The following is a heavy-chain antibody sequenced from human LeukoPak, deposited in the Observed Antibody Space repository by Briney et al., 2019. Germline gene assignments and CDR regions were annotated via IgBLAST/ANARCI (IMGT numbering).Heavy chain of an antibody. V-gene: IGHV3-21*01. Sequence: GGSLRLSCAASGFTFSSYSMNWVRQAPGKGLEWVSSISSSSSYIYYADSVKGRFTISRDNAKNSLYLQMNSPRAEDTAVYYCARGAPGVMVRGVIDPYGMDVWGQGTTVTVSS. CDR3: ARGAPGVMVRGVIDPYGMDV. CDR1: GFTFSSYS. D-gene: IGHD3-10*01. CDR2: ISSSSSYI. J-gene: IGHJ6*02.